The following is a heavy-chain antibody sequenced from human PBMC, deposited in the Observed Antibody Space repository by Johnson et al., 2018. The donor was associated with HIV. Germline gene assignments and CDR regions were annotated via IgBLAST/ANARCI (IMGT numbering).Heavy chain of an antibody. CDR2: IRWDGAIT. CDR3: TTAFQIMVTTGAFDI. CDR1: GFTFDDYA. D-gene: IGHD4-17*01. V-gene: IGHV3-43D*03. J-gene: IGHJ3*02. Sequence: VQLVESGGVVVQPGGSLRLSCAASGFTFDDYAMHWVRQAPGNGLEWVSLIRWDGAITHYADSVKGRFTISRDNSKNTLYLQMNSLKTEDTAVYYCTTAFQIMVTTGAFDIWGQGTMVTVSS.